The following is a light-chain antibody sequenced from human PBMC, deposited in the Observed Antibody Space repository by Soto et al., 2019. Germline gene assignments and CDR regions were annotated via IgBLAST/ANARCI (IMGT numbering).Light chain of an antibody. CDR1: QSVRRNY. J-gene: IGKJ4*01. CDR3: QEYSNWPLLS. V-gene: IGKV3-20*01. CDR2: GSF. Sequence: EIVFTHSPGTLSFSPGERASRSFRASQSVRRNYLAWYQQKPGQAPMLLIYGSFSRAIGNPDRFSGSGSGTEFTLPITSVPSEDFVVYYCQEYSNWPLLSFGGGTKVDIK.